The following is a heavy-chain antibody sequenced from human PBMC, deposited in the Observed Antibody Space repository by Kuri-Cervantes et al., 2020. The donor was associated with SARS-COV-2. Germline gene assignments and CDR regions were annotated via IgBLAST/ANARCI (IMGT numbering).Heavy chain of an antibody. V-gene: IGHV4-61*08. CDR2: IYYSGST. J-gene: IGHJ4*02. D-gene: IGHD5-24*01. Sequence: GSLRLSCTVSGGSISSRDYCWSWIRQPPGEGLEWIGYIYYSGSTNYNPSLKSRVTISLDTSNNQVSLRLTSATAADTAVYYCGKVSWLQLWHRYSDSWGQGTLVTVSS. CDR1: GGSISSRDYC. CDR3: GKVSWLQLWHRYSDS.